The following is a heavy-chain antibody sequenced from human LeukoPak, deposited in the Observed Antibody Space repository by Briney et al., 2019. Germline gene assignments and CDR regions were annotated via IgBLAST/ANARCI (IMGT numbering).Heavy chain of an antibody. CDR2: ISAYNGNT. D-gene: IGHD2-15*01. CDR1: GYAFTSYD. V-gene: IGHV1-18*01. J-gene: IGHJ4*02. CDR3: ARRAATYYFDY. Sequence: ASVKVSCKASGYAFTSYDITWVRQAPGQGLEWMGWISAYNGNTNYAQKLQGRVTMTTDTSTSTAYMELRSLRSDDTAVYYCARRAATYYFDYWGQGTLVTVSS.